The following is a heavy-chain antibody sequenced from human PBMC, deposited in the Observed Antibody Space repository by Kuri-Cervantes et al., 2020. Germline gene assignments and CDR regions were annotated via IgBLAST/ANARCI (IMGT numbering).Heavy chain of an antibody. V-gene: IGHV3-23*01. CDR2: ISGSGGNT. J-gene: IGHJ4*02. D-gene: IGHD3-22*01. CDR3: AESGDSSGYPSGLFDY. Sequence: GSLRLSCAASGFTFSSYAMSWVRQAPGKGLEWVSAISGSGGNTYYADCVKGRFTISRDNAKNSLYLQMNSLRAEDTAVYYCAESGDSSGYPSGLFDYWGQGTLVTVSS. CDR1: GFTFSSYA.